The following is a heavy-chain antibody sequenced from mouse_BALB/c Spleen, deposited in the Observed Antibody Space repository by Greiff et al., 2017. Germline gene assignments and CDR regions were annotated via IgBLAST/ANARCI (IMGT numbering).Heavy chain of an antibody. V-gene: IGHV1-9*01. CDR2: ILPGSGST. CDR3: ARSLRQRAMDY. CDR1: GYTFSSYW. D-gene: IGHD1-2*01. Sequence: VQLQESGAELMKPGASVKISCKATGYTFSSYWIEWVKQRPGHGLEWIGEILPGSGSTNYNEKFKGKATFTADTSSNTAYMQLSSLTSEDSAVYYCARSLRQRAMDYWGQGTSVTVSS. J-gene: IGHJ4*01.